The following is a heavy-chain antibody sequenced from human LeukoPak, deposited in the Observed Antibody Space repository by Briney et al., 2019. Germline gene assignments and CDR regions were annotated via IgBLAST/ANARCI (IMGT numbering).Heavy chain of an antibody. V-gene: IGHV3-30-3*01. Sequence: PGGSLRLSCAASGFTFSSFTMNWVRQAPGKGLEWVAVISYDGSNKYYADSVKGRFTISRDNSKNTLYLQMNSLRAEDTAVYYCARDLGGDYGGFDYYYYGMDVWGQGTTVTVSS. J-gene: IGHJ6*02. CDR3: ARDLGGDYGGFDYYYYGMDV. CDR1: GFTFSSFT. CDR2: ISYDGSNK. D-gene: IGHD4-17*01.